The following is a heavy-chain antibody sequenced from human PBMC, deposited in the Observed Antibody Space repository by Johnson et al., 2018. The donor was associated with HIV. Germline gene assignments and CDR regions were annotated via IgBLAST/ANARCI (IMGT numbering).Heavy chain of an antibody. CDR1: GFSFNNYW. V-gene: IGHV3-7*01. J-gene: IGHJ3*01. CDR2: INEDGREK. Sequence: VESGGGLVQPGGSLRLSCGASGFSFNNYWMSWVRQAPGKGLEWVANINEDGREKHHVDSVKGRFTIARDNGKNSLSLQMNTLRAEDTAVYFCARGREDFWGQGTMVTVSS. D-gene: IGHD1-26*01. CDR3: ARGREDF.